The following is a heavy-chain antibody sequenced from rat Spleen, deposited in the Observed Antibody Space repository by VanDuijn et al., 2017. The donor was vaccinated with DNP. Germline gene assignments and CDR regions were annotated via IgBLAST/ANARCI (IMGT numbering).Heavy chain of an antibody. Sequence: EVQLVESGGGLVQPGRSLKLSCAVSGLTFSDHNMAWVRQAPTRGLEWVASITNSGDSSYYSDSVKGRFSISRDNAKSTLYLQVNSVTTEDTATYYCARQPFSSYGPREYYFDYWGQGVMVTVSS. CDR2: ITNSGDSS. V-gene: IGHV5-25*01. CDR1: GLTFSDHN. CDR3: ARQPFSSYGPREYYFDY. D-gene: IGHD1-7*01. J-gene: IGHJ2*01.